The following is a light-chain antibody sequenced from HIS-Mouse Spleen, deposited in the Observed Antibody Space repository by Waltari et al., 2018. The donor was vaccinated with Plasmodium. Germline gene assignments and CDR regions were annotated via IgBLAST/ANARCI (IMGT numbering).Light chain of an antibody. V-gene: IGKV1-8*01. Sequence: AIRMTQSPSSFSASTGDRVTITCRASPGISRYLAWYQQKPGKAPKLLIYAASTLQSGVPSRFSGSGSGTDFTLTISCLQSEDFATYYCQQYYSYPLTFGGGTK. CDR2: AAS. J-gene: IGKJ4*01. CDR1: PGISRY. CDR3: QQYYSYPLT.